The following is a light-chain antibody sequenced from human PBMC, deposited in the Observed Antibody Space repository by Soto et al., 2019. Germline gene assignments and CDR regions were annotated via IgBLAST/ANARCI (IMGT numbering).Light chain of an antibody. CDR2: GVT. J-gene: IGLJ1*01. Sequence: QSVLTQPASVSGSPGQSITISCTGTSSDVGGFYSVSWYRRHPGKAPKLIIYGVTNRPSGVSNRFSGSKSGHTASLTISGLQPEDEAAYYCSSFPRSYTFVLGSGTKVTVL. CDR3: SSFPRSYTFV. V-gene: IGLV2-14*01. CDR1: SSDVGGFYS.